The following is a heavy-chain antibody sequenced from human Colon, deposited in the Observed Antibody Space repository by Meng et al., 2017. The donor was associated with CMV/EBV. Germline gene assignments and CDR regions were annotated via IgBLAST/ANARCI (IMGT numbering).Heavy chain of an antibody. CDR2: ISSSSTYI. J-gene: IGHJ4*02. CDR3: ARLRGLASYGSDWGY. D-gene: IGHD6-19*01. CDR1: GFTFSSYG. Sequence: GESLKISCAASGFTFSSYGMNWVRQAPGKGLEWVSSISSSSTYIYYADSVKGRFTISRDNAKNSLYLQMNSLRAEDTAVYYCARLRGLASYGSDWGYWGQGTLVTVSS. V-gene: IGHV3-21*04.